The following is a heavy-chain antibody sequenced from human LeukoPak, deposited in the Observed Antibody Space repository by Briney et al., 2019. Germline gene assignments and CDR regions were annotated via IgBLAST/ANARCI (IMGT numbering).Heavy chain of an antibody. J-gene: IGHJ5*02. CDR1: GFTFSSYG. CDR2: ISYDGDNK. Sequence: RSLRLSCAASGFTFSSYGMHWVRQAPGKGLEWVAVISYDGDNKYFADSVKGRFAISRDNSKNTLYLQMNSLRGEDTAVYYCAKEGTPQVSTWYDLWGQGTQVIVSS. V-gene: IGHV3-30*18. D-gene: IGHD3-10*01. CDR3: AKEGTPQVSTWYDL.